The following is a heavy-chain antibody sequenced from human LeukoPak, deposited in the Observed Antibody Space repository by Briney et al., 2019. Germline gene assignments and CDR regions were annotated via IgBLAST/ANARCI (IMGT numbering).Heavy chain of an antibody. V-gene: IGHV1-18*01. J-gene: IGHJ6*03. Sequence: ASVTVSFKASGYTFTSYGISWVRQAPGQGLEWMGWISGYNGNTNYAQNLQGRVTMTTDTSTSTAYMELRSLRSDDTAVYYCARGSYSIYYMDVWGKGTTVTVSS. CDR1: GYTFTSYG. CDR2: ISGYNGNT. CDR3: ARGSYSIYYMDV. D-gene: IGHD4-11*01.